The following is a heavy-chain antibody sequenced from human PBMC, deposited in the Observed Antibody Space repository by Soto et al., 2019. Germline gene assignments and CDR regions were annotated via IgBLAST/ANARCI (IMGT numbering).Heavy chain of an antibody. Sequence: ASVKVSCKASGYTFTTYGISWVRQAPGQGLEWMGWINGYNGNTNYAQKFQGRVTMTTDSSTNTAYMEMRSPRSDDTALYYCARDSAHLVVGNWFDSWGQGTLVTVSS. CDR2: INGYNGNT. V-gene: IGHV1-18*04. CDR3: ARDSAHLVVGNWFDS. CDR1: GYTFTTYG. J-gene: IGHJ5*01. D-gene: IGHD2-2*01.